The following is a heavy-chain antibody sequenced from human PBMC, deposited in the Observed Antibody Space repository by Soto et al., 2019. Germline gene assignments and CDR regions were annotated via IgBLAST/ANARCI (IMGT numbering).Heavy chain of an antibody. Sequence: EVQLVESGGGLVQPGGSLRLSCAASGLTVSNNHMSWVRRAPGRGLEWVSVIYSGGSTHNADSVKGRFTISRDNSKDALYLQMNSLRVEATAMYYCARDRPGLDYWGQGTLVTVSS. CDR2: IYSGGST. V-gene: IGHV3-66*01. CDR1: GLTVSNNH. J-gene: IGHJ4*02. CDR3: ARDRPGLDY.